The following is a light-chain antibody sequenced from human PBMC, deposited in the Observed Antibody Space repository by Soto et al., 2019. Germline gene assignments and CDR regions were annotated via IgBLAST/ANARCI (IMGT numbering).Light chain of an antibody. CDR3: QHYNDWRWT. CDR1: QSISTK. Sequence: EIVMTQSPATLSVSPGEGATLSCRASQSISTKLAWYQQKPGQAPRLLIYAASTRATGVPARFSGSGSGTEFTLTISSLQSEDLAVYYCQHYNDWRWTFGQGTKVEIK. V-gene: IGKV3-15*01. J-gene: IGKJ1*01. CDR2: AAS.